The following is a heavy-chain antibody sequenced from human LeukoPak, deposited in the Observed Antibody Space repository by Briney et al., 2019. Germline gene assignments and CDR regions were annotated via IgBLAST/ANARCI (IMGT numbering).Heavy chain of an antibody. CDR3: ARPGDYDILTGYLY. D-gene: IGHD3-9*01. Sequence: PGGSLRLSCAASGFTFSNYGVHWVRQAPGKGLEWVSVIYSGGSTYYADSVKGRFTTSRDNSKNTLYLQMNSLRAEDTAVYYCARPGDYDILTGYLYWGQGTLVTVSS. J-gene: IGHJ4*02. CDR2: IYSGGST. V-gene: IGHV3-53*01. CDR1: GFTFSNYG.